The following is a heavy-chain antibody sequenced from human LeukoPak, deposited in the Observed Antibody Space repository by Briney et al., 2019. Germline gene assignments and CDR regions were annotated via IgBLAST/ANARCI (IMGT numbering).Heavy chain of an antibody. CDR2: IYYTGST. CDR1: GGSVSSGSYY. J-gene: IGHJ5*02. D-gene: IGHD2-15*01. CDR3: ARATLGYCSGGSCYSFDP. V-gene: IGHV4-61*01. Sequence: KTSETLSLTCTVSGGSVSSGSYYWSWIRQPPGKGLEWIGYIYYTGSTNYSPSLQSRVTISADTSKNLFSLNLSSVTAADTAVYYCARATLGYCSGGSCYSFDPWGQGTLVTVSS.